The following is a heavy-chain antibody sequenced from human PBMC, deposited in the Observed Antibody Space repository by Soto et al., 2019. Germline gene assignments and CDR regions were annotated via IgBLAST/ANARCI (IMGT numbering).Heavy chain of an antibody. V-gene: IGHV4-59*01. D-gene: IGHD1-26*01. J-gene: IGHJ5*02. CDR2: IYYSGST. CDR3: ARSSIVGARGVGWFDP. CDR1: GGSISSYY. Sequence: QVQLQESGPGLVKPSETLSLTCTVSGGSISSYYCSWIRQPPGKGLEWIGYIYYSGSTNYNPSLKSRVTISVDTSKNQFSLKLSSVTAADTAVYYCARSSIVGARGVGWFDPWGQGTLVTVSS.